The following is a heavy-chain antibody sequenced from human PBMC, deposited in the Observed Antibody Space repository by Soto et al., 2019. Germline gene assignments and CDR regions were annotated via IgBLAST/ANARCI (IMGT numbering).Heavy chain of an antibody. CDR1: GGSISSYY. CDR3: AGTSVDTTMVVYYYGMDV. J-gene: IGHJ6*02. CDR2: VFYTGST. D-gene: IGHD5-18*01. V-gene: IGHV4-59*01. Sequence: QVQLQGPGPGLVKPSETLSLTCTVSGGSISSYYWNWIRQPPGKGLEYIGYVFYTGSTNYNPSLKSRVTISIDTSKNQFSLKLRSVTAADTAVYYCAGTSVDTTMVVYYYGMDVWGPGTTVTVSS.